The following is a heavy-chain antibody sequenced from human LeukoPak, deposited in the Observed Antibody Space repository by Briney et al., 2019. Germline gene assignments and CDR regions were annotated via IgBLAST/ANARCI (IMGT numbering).Heavy chain of an antibody. D-gene: IGHD4-23*01. CDR1: GYTFTGYY. J-gene: IGHJ4*02. CDR2: MNPNSGNT. Sequence: GASVKVSCKASGYTFTGYYMHWVRQATGQGLEWMGWMNPNSGNTGYAQKFQGRVTMTRNTSISTAYMELSSLRSEDTAVYYCARGPMRYGGSTPDWGQGTLVTVSS. CDR3: ARGPMRYGGSTPD. V-gene: IGHV1-8*02.